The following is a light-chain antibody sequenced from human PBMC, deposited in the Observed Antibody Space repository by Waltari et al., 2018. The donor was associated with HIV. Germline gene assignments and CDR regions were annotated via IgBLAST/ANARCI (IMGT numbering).Light chain of an antibody. V-gene: IGLV1-47*01. CDR1: SSIMGRND. CDR2: TNN. J-gene: IGLJ1*01. CDR3: AAWNDRLSGYV. Sequence: QSGLTQLPAPSGPPGQRVPFSLLEASSIMGRNDVSGYQQLPGTAPKLLIYTNNQRPSGVPDRFSGSKSGTSASLAISGLRSEDEADYYCAAWNDRLSGYVFGTGTKVTV.